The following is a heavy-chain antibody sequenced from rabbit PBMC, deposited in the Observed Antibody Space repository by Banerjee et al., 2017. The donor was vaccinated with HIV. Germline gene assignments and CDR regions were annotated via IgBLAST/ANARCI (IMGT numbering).Heavy chain of an antibody. CDR2: IYTGSGGST. V-gene: IGHV1S40*01. Sequence: QSLEESGGDLVKPGASLTLTCKASGFDFSSNYYMCWVRQAPGKGLEWIACIYTGSGGSTYYASWAKGRFTISKTSSTTVTLQMTSLTAADTATYFCARISDLWGPGTLVTVS. CDR1: GFDFSSNYY. J-gene: IGHJ4*01. CDR3: ARISDL.